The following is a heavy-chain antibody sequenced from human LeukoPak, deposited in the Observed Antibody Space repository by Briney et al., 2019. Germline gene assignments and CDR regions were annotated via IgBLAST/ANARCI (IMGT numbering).Heavy chain of an antibody. J-gene: IGHJ4*02. V-gene: IGHV4-59*01. CDR3: ARGGWELFDY. CDR1: GGSISSYY. Sequence: PSETLSLTCTVSGGSISSYYWSWIRQPPGKGLEWNGYIYYSGSTNYNPSLKSRVTISVDTSKNQFSLKLNSVTAADTAVYYCARGGWELFDYWGQGTLVTVSS. D-gene: IGHD1-7*01. CDR2: IYYSGST.